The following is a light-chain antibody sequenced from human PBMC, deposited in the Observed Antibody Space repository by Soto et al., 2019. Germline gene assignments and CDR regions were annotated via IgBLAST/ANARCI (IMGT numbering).Light chain of an antibody. V-gene: IGLV2-14*01. CDR3: SSYTSSSSGV. CDR2: DVS. Sequence: QSVLTQPASVSGSPGQSITICCTGTSSDVGGYNYVSWYQQHPGKAPKLMIYDVSNRPSGVSNRFSGSKSGNTAYLTISGLQAEDEADYYCSSYTSSSSGVFGTGTKVTV. CDR1: SSDVGGYNY. J-gene: IGLJ1*01.